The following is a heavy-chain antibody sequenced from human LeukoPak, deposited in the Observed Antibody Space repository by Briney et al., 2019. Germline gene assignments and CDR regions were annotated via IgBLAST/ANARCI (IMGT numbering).Heavy chain of an antibody. CDR3: VRGHYAGSAF. CDR2: IHSGGTT. CDR1: GLTVSNNF. J-gene: IGHJ4*02. V-gene: IGHV3-53*01. Sequence: GGSLRLSCAASGLTVSNNFMSWVRQAPGKGLEWVSVIHSGGTTFYADSVKGRFTISRDNLQNTLYLQMSLLRTEDTGVYYCVRGHYAGSAFWGQGTLVTVSS. D-gene: IGHD2-2*01.